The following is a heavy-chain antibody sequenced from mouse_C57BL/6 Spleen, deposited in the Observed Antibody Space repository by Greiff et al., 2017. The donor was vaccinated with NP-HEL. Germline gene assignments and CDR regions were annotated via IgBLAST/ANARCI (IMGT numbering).Heavy chain of an antibody. J-gene: IGHJ2*01. V-gene: IGHV1-63*01. D-gene: IGHD2-13*01. CDR3: ARRGETDYFDY. Sequence: VKLQESGAELVRPGTSVKMSCKASGYTFTNYWIGWAKQRPGHGLEWIGDIYPGGGYTNYNEKFKGKATLTADKSSSTAYMQFSSLTSEDSAIYYCARRGETDYFDYWGQGTTLTVSS. CDR1: GYTFTNYW. CDR2: IYPGGGYT.